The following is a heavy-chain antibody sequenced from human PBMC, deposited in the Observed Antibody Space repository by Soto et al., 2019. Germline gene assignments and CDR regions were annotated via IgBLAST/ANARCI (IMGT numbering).Heavy chain of an antibody. V-gene: IGHV3-23*01. Sequence: QLLESGGGLVHSEGSLRLSCAASGFGFNYYAMTWVRQVAGKGLEWVSSVSAGGAKTRYADSVKGRFTISRDNSKNTLNLQMNGLRAEDSATDYCAKDYGDYPGYDGFDVWGHGTMVTVSS. CDR1: GFGFNYYA. CDR3: AKDYGDYPGYDGFDV. J-gene: IGHJ3*01. D-gene: IGHD4-17*01. CDR2: VSAGGAKT.